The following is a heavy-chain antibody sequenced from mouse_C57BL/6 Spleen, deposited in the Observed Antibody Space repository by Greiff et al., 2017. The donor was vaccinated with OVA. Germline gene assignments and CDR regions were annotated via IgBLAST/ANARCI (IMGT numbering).Heavy chain of an antibody. CDR1: GYSFTDYN. D-gene: IGHD2-5*01. CDR2: INPNYGTT. V-gene: IGHV1-39*01. CDR3: ATSYYSNYENYFDY. J-gene: IGHJ2*01. Sequence: EVQLQQSGPELVKPGASVKISCKASGYSFTDYNMNWVKQSNGKSLEWIGVINPNYGTTSYNQKFKGKATLTVDQSSSTAYMQLNSLTSEDSAVYYCATSYYSNYENYFDYWGQGTTLTVSS.